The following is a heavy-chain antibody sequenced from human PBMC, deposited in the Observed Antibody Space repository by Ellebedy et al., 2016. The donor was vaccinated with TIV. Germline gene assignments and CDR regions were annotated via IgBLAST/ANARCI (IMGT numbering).Heavy chain of an antibody. V-gene: IGHV1-69*13. D-gene: IGHD6-19*01. CDR2: IIPIFGTA. CDR3: ARDPVAGTAVDY. CDR1: GGTFSSYA. Sequence: SVKVSXXASGGTFSSYAISWVRQAPGQGLEWMGGIIPIFGTANYAQKFQGRVTITADESTSTAYMELSSLRSEDTAVYYCARDPVAGTAVDYWGQGTLVTVSS. J-gene: IGHJ4*02.